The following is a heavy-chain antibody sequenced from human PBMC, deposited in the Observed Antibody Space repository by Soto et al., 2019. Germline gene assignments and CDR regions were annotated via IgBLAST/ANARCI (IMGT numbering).Heavy chain of an antibody. CDR2: IIPIVGTG. J-gene: IGHJ6*02. CDR1: GGSFSSYA. Sequence: SVKVSCKASGGSFSSYAISWVRQAPGQGLEWMGGIIPIVGTGNYAQNFQGRVTITADESTSTAYMGLSSLRSEDTAMYYCARDLRAAGRPGMDVWGQGTTVTVSS. V-gene: IGHV1-69*13. CDR3: ARDLRAAGRPGMDV. D-gene: IGHD6-13*01.